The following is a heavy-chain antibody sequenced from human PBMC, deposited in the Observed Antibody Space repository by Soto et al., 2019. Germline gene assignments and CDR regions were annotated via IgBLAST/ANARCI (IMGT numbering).Heavy chain of an antibody. D-gene: IGHD6-19*01. CDR1: GYTFTSYG. V-gene: IGHV1-3*01. J-gene: IGHJ6*03. CDR2: INAGNGNT. CDR3: ARHVTFGGWYSYMDV. Sequence: ASVKVSCEASGYTFTSYGISCVRQAPGQRLEWMGWINAGNGNTKYSQKFQGRVTITRDTSASTAYMELSSLRSEDTAVYYCARHVTFGGWYSYMDVWGKGTTVTVS.